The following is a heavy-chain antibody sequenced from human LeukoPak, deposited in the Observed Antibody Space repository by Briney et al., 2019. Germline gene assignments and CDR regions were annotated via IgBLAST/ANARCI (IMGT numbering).Heavy chain of an antibody. Sequence: ASVKASCKASGYTFTSYGISWVRQAPGQGLGWMGWISAYNGNTNYAQKLQGRVTMTTDTSTSTAYMELRSLRSDDTAVYYCARVPELGRSVDYWGQGTLVTVSS. V-gene: IGHV1-18*04. CDR3: ARVPELGRSVDY. D-gene: IGHD1-14*01. CDR2: ISAYNGNT. CDR1: GYTFTSYG. J-gene: IGHJ4*02.